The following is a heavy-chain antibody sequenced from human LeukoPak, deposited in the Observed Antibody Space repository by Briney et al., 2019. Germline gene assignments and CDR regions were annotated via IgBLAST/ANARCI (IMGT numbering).Heavy chain of an antibody. Sequence: ASVKVSCKVSGYTLTELSMHWVRQAPGKGLEWMGGFDPEDGGTIYAQKFQGRVTMTEDTSTDTAYMELSSLRSEDTAVYYCATAKLSGSYSPYYFDYWGQGTLVTVSS. D-gene: IGHD1-26*01. J-gene: IGHJ4*02. CDR3: ATAKLSGSYSPYYFDY. CDR2: FDPEDGGT. V-gene: IGHV1-24*01. CDR1: GYTLTELS.